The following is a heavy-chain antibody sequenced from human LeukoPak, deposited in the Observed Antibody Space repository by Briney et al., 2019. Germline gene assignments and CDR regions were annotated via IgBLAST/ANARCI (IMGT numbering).Heavy chain of an antibody. CDR1: GGSISSYY. J-gene: IGHJ5*02. CDR3: ARVGSYDSSGPPGDWFDP. Sequence: PSETLSLTCTVSGGSISSYYWSWIRQPPGKGLEWIGYIYYSGSTNYNPSLKSRVTISVDTSKNQFSLKLSSVTAADTAVYYCARVGSYDSSGPPGDWFDPWGQGTPVTVSS. D-gene: IGHD3-22*01. V-gene: IGHV4-59*01. CDR2: IYYSGST.